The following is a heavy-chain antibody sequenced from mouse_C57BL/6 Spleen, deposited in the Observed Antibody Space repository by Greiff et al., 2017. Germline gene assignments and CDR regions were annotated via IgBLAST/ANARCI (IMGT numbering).Heavy chain of an antibody. Sequence: QVTLKESGPGLLQSSQSLSLSCYFSGFSLSTSGMGVSWIRQPSGKGLEWLAHIYWDDDKRYNPSLKSRHTIPKDTSRNPVFLKITSMDTADTATYYCAPSHYYGGMDYWGQGTSVTVSS. V-gene: IGHV8-12*01. CDR1: GFSLSTSGMG. CDR2: IYWDDDK. D-gene: IGHD1-2*01. J-gene: IGHJ4*01. CDR3: APSHYYGGMDY.